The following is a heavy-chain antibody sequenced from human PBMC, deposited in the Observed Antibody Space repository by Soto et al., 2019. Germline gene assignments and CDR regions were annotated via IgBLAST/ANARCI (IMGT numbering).Heavy chain of an antibody. CDR3: ARDIPGAYVAY. D-gene: IGHD2-21*01. CDR1: GGSISSGGNY. CDR2: IYYSGRT. V-gene: IGHV4-31*03. J-gene: IGHJ4*02. Sequence: QVQLQESGPGLVKPSQTLSLTCTVSGGSISSGGNYWYWIRQLPGKGLEWIGYIYYSGRTYYSPSLQSRVTISVDTSKNQFSLNLSSVTAGDTAVYYCARDIPGAYVAYWGQGTLVTVSS.